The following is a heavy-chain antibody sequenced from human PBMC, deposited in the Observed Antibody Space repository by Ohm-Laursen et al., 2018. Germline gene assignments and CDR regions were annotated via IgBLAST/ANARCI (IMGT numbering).Heavy chain of an antibody. D-gene: IGHD1-1*01. CDR2: IGVHSGNT. CDR3: ARSELVETATGNFQS. J-gene: IGHJ1*01. CDR1: GGTFSSYA. V-gene: IGHV1-18*01. Sequence: ASVKVSCKASGGTFSSYAISWVRQAPGQGLEWMGWIGVHSGNTDYAQSLQGRVTVTADTSTSTVYMELTNLRSDDTAMYYCARSELVETATGNFQSWGQGTLVTVSS.